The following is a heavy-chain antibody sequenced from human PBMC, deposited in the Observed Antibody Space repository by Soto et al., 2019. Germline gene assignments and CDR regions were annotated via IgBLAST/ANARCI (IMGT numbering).Heavy chain of an antibody. CDR2: IIPILGIA. J-gene: IGHJ4*02. CDR1: GGTFSSYT. Sequence: QVQLVQSGAEVKKPGSSVKVSCKASGGTFSSYTISWVRQAPGQGLEWMGRIIPILGIANYAQKFQGRVTIVADKSTSTAYMELSTLRSEDTAVYYCTSSFRTDYFDYWGQGTLVTVSS. CDR3: TSSFRTDYFDY. V-gene: IGHV1-69*02.